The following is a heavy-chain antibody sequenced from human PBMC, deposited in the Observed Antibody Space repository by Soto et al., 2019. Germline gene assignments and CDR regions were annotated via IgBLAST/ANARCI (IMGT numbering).Heavy chain of an antibody. CDR3: ARGGVPAAPGRDPDYDVWRGFPNAAGRDKFYGMDV. CDR2: ISAYSGNP. CDR1: GYRFITYD. D-gene: IGHD3-3*01. Sequence: QVQLEQSGIEVKKPGASVKVSCKASGYRFITYDISWVRQAPGRGLEWMGRISAYSGNPNYAQNRQDRVTMTTDTSTSTAIMGLRSLTFADTGVYYCARGGVPAAPGRDPDYDVWRGFPNAAGRDKFYGMDVWGQGTRVTVSS. V-gene: IGHV1-18*01. J-gene: IGHJ6*02.